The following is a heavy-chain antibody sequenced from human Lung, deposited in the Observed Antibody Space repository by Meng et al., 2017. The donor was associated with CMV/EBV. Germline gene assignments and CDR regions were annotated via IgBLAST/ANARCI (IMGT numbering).Heavy chain of an antibody. D-gene: IGHD2-2*01. CDR2: INHSGST. CDR3: ARRRIGYCSSTSCLNFNY. V-gene: IGHV4-34*01. CDR1: GGSFSGYY. Sequence: SETLSLXCAVYGGSFSGYYWSWIRQPPGKGLEWIGEINHSGSTNYNPSLKSRVTISVDTSKNQFSLKLSSVNAADTAVYYCARRRIGYCSSTSCLNFNYWGQGTLVXVSS. J-gene: IGHJ4*02.